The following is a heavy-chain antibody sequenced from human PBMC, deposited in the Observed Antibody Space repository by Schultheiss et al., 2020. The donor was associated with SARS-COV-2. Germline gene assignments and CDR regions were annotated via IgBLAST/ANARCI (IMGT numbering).Heavy chain of an antibody. Sequence: SVKVSCKASGGTFSNYAISWVRQAPGQGLEWMGGIIPIFGTANYAQKFQGRVTITADESTSTAYMELSSLRSEDTAVYYCARDSRDPSKQWTRELDVWGQGTTVTVSS. V-gene: IGHV1-69*13. D-gene: IGHD6-19*01. J-gene: IGHJ6*02. CDR3: ARDSRDPSKQWTRELDV. CDR2: IIPIFGTA. CDR1: GGTFSNYA.